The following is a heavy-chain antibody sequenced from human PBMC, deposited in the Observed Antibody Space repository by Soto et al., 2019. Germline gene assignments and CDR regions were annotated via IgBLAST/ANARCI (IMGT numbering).Heavy chain of an antibody. CDR3: ARDKGSICVILTGYHTDAFDI. Sequence: EVQLVESGGGLVQPGGSLRLSCAASGFTFSSYWMHWVRQAPGKGLVWVSRINSDGSSTCYADSVKGRFTISRDNAKNRLYLQRNGLGDEDTAVYYRARDKGSICVILTGYHTDAFDIWGQGKMVTVSS. D-gene: IGHD3-9*01. CDR2: INSDGSST. CDR1: GFTFSSYW. J-gene: IGHJ3*02. V-gene: IGHV3-74*01.